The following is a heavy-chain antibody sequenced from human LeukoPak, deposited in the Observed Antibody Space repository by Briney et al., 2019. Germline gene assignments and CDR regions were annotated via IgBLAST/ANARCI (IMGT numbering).Heavy chain of an antibody. D-gene: IGHD5-18*01. V-gene: IGHV1-69*05. Sequence: ASVKVSCKASGGTFSSYAISWVRQAPGQGLEWMGRIIPIFGTANYAQKFQGSVTITTDESTSTAYMELSSLRSEDTAVYYCARDHMGGYTFHTLDYWGQGTLVTVSS. J-gene: IGHJ4*02. CDR2: IIPIFGTA. CDR1: GGTFSSYA. CDR3: ARDHMGGYTFHTLDY.